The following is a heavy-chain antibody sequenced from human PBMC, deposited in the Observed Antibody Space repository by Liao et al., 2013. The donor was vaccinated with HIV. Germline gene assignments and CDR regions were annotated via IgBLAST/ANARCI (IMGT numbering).Heavy chain of an antibody. CDR3: ARGDGFYIY. CDR1: DGSISTYY. Sequence: QVXLQESGPGLVTPSETLSLTCTVSDGSISTYYWSWIRQPAGKGLEWIGRVYTSGRTSYNPSLKSRVTMSLDTSKNQFSLRLSSVTAADTAVYYCARGDGFYIYWGQGTLVTVSS. CDR2: VYTSGRT. D-gene: IGHD3-22*01. J-gene: IGHJ4*02. V-gene: IGHV4-4*07.